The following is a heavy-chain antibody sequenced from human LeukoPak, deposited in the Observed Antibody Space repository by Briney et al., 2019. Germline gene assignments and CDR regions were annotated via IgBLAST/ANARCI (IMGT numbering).Heavy chain of an antibody. Sequence: GRSLRLSCEASGFRLIKYAMHWVRQAQGRGLEWVAVISFDGKKEFYADSVKGRFTISRDNSKNALFLQMNSLQTDDTAIYYCARASMATINYYYFYMDAWGKGTTVTVSS. CDR1: GFRLIKYA. CDR2: ISFDGKKE. J-gene: IGHJ6*03. V-gene: IGHV3-30*04. CDR3: ARASMATINYYYFYMDA. D-gene: IGHD5-24*01.